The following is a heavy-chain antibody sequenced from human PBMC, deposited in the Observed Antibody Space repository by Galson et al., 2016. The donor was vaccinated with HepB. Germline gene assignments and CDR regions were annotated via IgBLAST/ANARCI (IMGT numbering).Heavy chain of an antibody. V-gene: IGHV5-51*01. Sequence: QSGAEVKKPGESLKISCTGSGYDFTNYWIAWVRQMPGKGLEWMGIIYPGDSDTRYRPSFRGQVIISVAKSITTAYLQWSSLRASDTAMYYCARMLNRDKAYDPYNYGMDGWGQGTPVTVSS. J-gene: IGHJ6*02. CDR1: GYDFTNYW. CDR2: IYPGDSDT. D-gene: IGHD3-16*01. CDR3: ARMLNRDKAYDPYNYGMDG.